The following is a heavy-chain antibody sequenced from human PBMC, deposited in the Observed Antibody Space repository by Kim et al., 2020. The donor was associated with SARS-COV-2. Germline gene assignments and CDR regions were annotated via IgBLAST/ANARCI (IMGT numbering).Heavy chain of an antibody. CDR3: ARDPPYSSGPYGMDV. Sequence: GGSLRLSCAASGFTFSSYWMHWVRQAPGKGLVWVSRINSDGSSTSYADSVKGRFTISRDNAKNTLYLQMNSLRAEDTAVYYCARDPPYSSGPYGMDVWGQGTTVTVSS. D-gene: IGHD6-19*01. CDR1: GFTFSSYW. J-gene: IGHJ6*02. CDR2: INSDGSST. V-gene: IGHV3-74*01.